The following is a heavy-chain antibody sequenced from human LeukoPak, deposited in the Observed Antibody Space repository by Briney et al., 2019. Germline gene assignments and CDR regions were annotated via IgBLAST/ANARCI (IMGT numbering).Heavy chain of an antibody. Sequence: GGSLRLSGTTSGFAFSNYAMNWVRQAPGKGPEWVSGISGFNTYYADSVKGRFTIFRDNSKNVLYLQMDRLRAEDTAVYSCAKDVCTSPRCLLYFDSWGQGTLVTVSS. CDR1: GFAFSNYA. CDR3: AKDVCTSPRCLLYFDS. J-gene: IGHJ4*02. CDR2: ISGFNT. D-gene: IGHD2-8*01. V-gene: IGHV3-23*01.